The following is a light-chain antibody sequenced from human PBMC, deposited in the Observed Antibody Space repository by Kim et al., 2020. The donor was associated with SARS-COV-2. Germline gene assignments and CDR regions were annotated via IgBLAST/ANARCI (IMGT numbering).Light chain of an antibody. CDR2: AAS. J-gene: IGKJ4*01. CDR3: QQLNSYPRLT. Sequence: DIQLTQSPSFLSASVGDRVTITCRASQGISSHLAWYQQKPGKAPNLLIYAASTLQSGVPSRFSGSGSGTEFTLTISSLQPEDFATYYCQQLNSYPRLTFGGGTKVEIK. V-gene: IGKV1-9*01. CDR1: QGISSH.